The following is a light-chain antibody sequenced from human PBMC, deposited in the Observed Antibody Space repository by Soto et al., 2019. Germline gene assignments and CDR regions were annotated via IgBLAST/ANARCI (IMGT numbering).Light chain of an antibody. Sequence: EIVMTQSPATLSVSPGERATLSCRASQSVSSNLAWYQQKPGQAPRLLIYGASTRATGIPARFSGSGSGTEFTLTISSLQSGDFAVYYCQQYNNWPPRGTFGQGTKLEIK. CDR1: QSVSSN. V-gene: IGKV3-15*01. CDR2: GAS. J-gene: IGKJ2*02. CDR3: QQYNNWPPRGT.